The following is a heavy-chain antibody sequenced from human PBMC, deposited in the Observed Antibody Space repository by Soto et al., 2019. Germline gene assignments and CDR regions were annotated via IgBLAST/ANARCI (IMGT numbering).Heavy chain of an antibody. Sequence: GASVKVSCKASGYTFTGYYMHWVRQAPGQGLEWMGWINPNSGGTNYAQKFQGRVTMTRDTSISTAYMELSRLISDDTAVYYCARNSITMVRGVISHWGQGTLVTVSS. CDR2: INPNSGGT. J-gene: IGHJ4*02. V-gene: IGHV1-2*02. D-gene: IGHD3-10*01. CDR1: GYTFTGYY. CDR3: ARNSITMVRGVISH.